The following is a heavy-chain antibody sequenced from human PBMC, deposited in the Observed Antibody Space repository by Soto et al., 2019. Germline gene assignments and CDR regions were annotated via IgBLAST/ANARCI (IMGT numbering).Heavy chain of an antibody. V-gene: IGHV3-15*01. Sequence: PVGSLRISCAASGYTFSSAWMSWVRQAPGKGLEWVGRIKSKTDGGATDYAAPVHGSFPDSRDDSKNTLYLQMNSLKTEDTAIYYYTTDDPLNESWGQGTQGTVPS. CDR1: GYTFSSAW. CDR2: IKSKTDGGAT. J-gene: IGHJ4*02. CDR3: TTDDPLNES.